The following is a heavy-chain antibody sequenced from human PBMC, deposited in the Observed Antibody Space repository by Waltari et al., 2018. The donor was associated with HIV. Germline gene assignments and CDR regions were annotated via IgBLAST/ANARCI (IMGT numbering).Heavy chain of an antibody. CDR3: ARNTYGSGSDLDYYGMDV. J-gene: IGHJ6*02. V-gene: IGHV3-53*02. Sequence: VQLVETGGGLIKPRGSLRLACAASGFLVGRHYMSWVRQAPGKGLGWVSVIYSGGSTYYADSVKGRFTISRDNSKNTLYLQMNSLRAEDTAVYYCARNTYGSGSDLDYYGMDVWGQGTTVTVSS. CDR2: IYSGGST. CDR1: GFLVGRHY. D-gene: IGHD3-10*01.